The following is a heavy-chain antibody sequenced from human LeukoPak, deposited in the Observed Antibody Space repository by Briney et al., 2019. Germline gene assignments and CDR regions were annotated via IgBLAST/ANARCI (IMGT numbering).Heavy chain of an antibody. D-gene: IGHD3-10*01. CDR1: GYSFTTYY. Sequence: ASVKVSCKAFGYSFTTYYVHWMRQAPGQGLEWMGIINPSGGSTTYAQKFQGRVTMTRDTSTSTAYMELSSLRSEDTAVYFCARVGRFRELEDYGMDVWGQGTTVTVSS. CDR3: ARVGRFRELEDYGMDV. CDR2: INPSGGST. J-gene: IGHJ6*02. V-gene: IGHV1-46*01.